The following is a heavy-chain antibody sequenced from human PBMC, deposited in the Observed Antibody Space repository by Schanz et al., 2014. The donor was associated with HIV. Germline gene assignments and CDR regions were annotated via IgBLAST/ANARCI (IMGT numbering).Heavy chain of an antibody. CDR1: GDGFTTRT. CDR2: IIPIFGAA. J-gene: IGHJ5*02. CDR3: ARDDVLDSLAS. Sequence: LVQSGPEVKKPGASVRVSCTASGDGFTTRTISWLRQAPGHALEWMGGIIPIFGAAKNAPKFQGRVTITADESTSTAYMELTGLNPEDTAIYYCARDDVLDSLASWGQGTLVTVSS. V-gene: IGHV1-69*13. D-gene: IGHD2-21*01.